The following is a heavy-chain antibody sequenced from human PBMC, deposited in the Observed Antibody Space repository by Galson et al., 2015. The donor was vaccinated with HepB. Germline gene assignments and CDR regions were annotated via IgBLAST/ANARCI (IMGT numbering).Heavy chain of an antibody. D-gene: IGHD3-9*01. CDR3: AKDRRYYDILTGYYTRQSPYYFDY. CDR2: ISGSGGST. J-gene: IGHJ4*02. Sequence: SLRLSCAASGFTFSSYAMSWVRQAPGKGLEWVSAISGSGGSTYYADSVKGRFTISRDNSKNTLYLQMNSLRAEDTAVYYCAKDRRYYDILTGYYTRQSPYYFDYWGQGTLVTVSS. V-gene: IGHV3-23*01. CDR1: GFTFSSYA.